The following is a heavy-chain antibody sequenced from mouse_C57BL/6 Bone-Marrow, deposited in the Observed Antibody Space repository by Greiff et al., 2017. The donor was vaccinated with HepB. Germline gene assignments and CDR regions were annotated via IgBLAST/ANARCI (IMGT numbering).Heavy chain of an antibody. CDR1: GFTFSNYW. V-gene: IGHV6-3*01. J-gene: IGHJ4*01. CDR3: TGGRLRRDDPHMDY. D-gene: IGHD2-4*01. CDR2: IRLKSDNYAT. Sequence: EVKVVESGGGLVQPGGSMKLSCVASGFTFSNYWMNWVRQSPEKGLEWVAQIRLKSDNYATHYAESVKGRFTISRDDSKSRVYLQMNNLRAEDTGIYYCTGGRLRRDDPHMDYWGQGTSVTVSS.